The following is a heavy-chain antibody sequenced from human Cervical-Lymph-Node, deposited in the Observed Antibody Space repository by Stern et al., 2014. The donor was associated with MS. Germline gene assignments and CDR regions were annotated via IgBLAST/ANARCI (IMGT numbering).Heavy chain of an antibody. J-gene: IGHJ4*02. Sequence: VQLVESGGGVVQPGRSLRLSCAASGFSFGRYAMPWVRPAPGKVLEWVALICYDGSNPYYADSVTGRFTISRDNFKNTLYLQMTSLRAEDTAVYYCASAYSSSHYYFDYWGQGTLVTVSS. CDR1: GFSFGRYA. V-gene: IGHV3-33*01. CDR2: ICYDGSNP. CDR3: ASAYSSSHYYFDY. D-gene: IGHD6-13*01.